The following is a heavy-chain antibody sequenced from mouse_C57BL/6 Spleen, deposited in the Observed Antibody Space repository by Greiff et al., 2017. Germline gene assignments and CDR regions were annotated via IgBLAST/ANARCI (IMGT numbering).Heavy chain of an antibody. J-gene: IGHJ2*01. CDR2: IDPETGGT. D-gene: IGHD1-1*01. Sequence: QVQLQQSGAELVRPGASVTLSCKASGYTFTDYEMHWVKQTPVHGLEWIGAIDPETGGTAYNQKFKGKAILTADKSSSTAYMELRSLTSEDSAVYNCTRGKFITKVHFDYWGQGTTLTVSS. CDR1: GYTFTDYE. CDR3: TRGKFITKVHFDY. V-gene: IGHV1-15*01.